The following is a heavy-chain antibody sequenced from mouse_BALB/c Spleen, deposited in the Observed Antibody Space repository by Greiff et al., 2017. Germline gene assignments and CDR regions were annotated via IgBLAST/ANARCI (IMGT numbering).Heavy chain of an antibody. V-gene: IGHV5-6-5*01. J-gene: IGHJ2*01. CDR1: GFTFSSYA. CDR2: ISSGGST. D-gene: IGHD1-1*01. Sequence: EVQGVESGGGLVKPGGSLKLSCAASGFTFSSYAMSWVRQTPEKRLEWVASISSGGSTYYPDSVKGRFTISRDNARNILYLQMSSLRSEDTAMYYCARRDYYGDYWGQGTTLTVSS. CDR3: ARRDYYGDY.